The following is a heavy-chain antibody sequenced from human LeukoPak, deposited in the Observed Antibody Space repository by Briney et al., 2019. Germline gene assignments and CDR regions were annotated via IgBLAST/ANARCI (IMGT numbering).Heavy chain of an antibody. J-gene: IGHJ4*02. CDR1: GYTFTIYY. V-gene: IGHV1-46*01. CDR3: ARDLGPYYDSSGYFFPHY. D-gene: IGHD3-22*01. Sequence: GASVKVSCKASGYTFTIYYMHWVRQAPGQGLEWMGIINPSGGSTSYAQKFQGRVTMTRDTSTSTVYMELSSLRSEDTAMYYCARDLGPYYDSSGYFFPHYWGQGTLVTVSS. CDR2: INPSGGST.